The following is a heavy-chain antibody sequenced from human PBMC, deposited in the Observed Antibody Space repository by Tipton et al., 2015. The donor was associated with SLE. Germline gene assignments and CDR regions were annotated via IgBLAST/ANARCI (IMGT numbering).Heavy chain of an antibody. J-gene: IGHJ4*02. CDR1: GFTFSSYA. CDR2: ISGGGGST. V-gene: IGHV3-23*01. CDR3: AKFEKTTDFYLDS. Sequence: SLRLSCAASGFTFSSYAMSWVRQAPGKGLEWVSAISGGGGSTYYADFVKGRFSISIDKSKKMLFLQMNSLRVDDTATYYCAKFEKTTDFYLDSWGQGTLVSVSS. D-gene: IGHD1/OR15-1a*01.